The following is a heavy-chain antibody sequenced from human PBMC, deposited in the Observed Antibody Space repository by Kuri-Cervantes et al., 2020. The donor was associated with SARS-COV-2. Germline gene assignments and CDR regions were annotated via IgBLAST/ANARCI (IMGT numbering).Heavy chain of an antibody. V-gene: IGHV4-39*02. CDR3: ARETWDYSNVYYYYYGMDV. D-gene: IGHD4-11*01. CDR1: GGSISSSSYY. J-gene: IGHJ6*02. CDR2: IYYSGST. Sequence: GSLRLSCTVSGGSISSSSYYWGWIRQPPGKGLEWIGSIYYSGSTYYNPSLKSRVTISVDTSKNQFSLKLSSVTAEDTAVYYCARETWDYSNVYYYYYGMDVWGQGTTVTVSS.